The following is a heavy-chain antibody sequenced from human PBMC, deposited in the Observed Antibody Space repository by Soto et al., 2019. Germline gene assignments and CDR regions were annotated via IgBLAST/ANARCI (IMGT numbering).Heavy chain of an antibody. CDR2: INHSGST. V-gene: IGHV4-34*01. CDR3: ARGIAMKLVVHSDASDKYCLDS. J-gene: IGHJ4*02. D-gene: IGHD3-22*01. CDR1: GGSFSGYY. Sequence: SETLSLTCAVYGGSFSGYYWSWIRQPPGKGLEWIGEINHSGSTNYNPSLKSRVTISVDTSKNQFSLKMTSVAAADTAMYYCARGIAMKLVVHSDASDKYCLDSWGQGTLVTVSS.